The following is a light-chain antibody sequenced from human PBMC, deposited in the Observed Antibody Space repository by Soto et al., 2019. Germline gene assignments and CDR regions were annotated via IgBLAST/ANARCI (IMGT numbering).Light chain of an antibody. CDR3: AAWDDSLSGVV. CDR2: RNN. J-gene: IGLJ2*01. CDR1: SSNIGSNF. V-gene: IGLV1-47*01. Sequence: QSVLTQPPSASGTPGQRVTISCSGSSSNIGSNFIYWYLQLPGTAPKLLIYRNNERPSGVPDRFSGSKSGTSASLAISGLRSEDEADYHCAAWDDSLSGVVFGGGTKLTVL.